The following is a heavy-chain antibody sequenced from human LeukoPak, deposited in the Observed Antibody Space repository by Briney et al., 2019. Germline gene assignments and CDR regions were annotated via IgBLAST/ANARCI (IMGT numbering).Heavy chain of an antibody. CDR1: GGTFSSYA. Sequence: SVKVSCKASGGTFSSYAISWVRQAPGQGLEWMGGIIPIFGTANYAQKFQGRVTITTGESTSTAYMELSSLRSEDTAVYYCARGTTVTTTYFDYWGQGTLVTVSS. V-gene: IGHV1-69*05. J-gene: IGHJ4*02. D-gene: IGHD4-17*01. CDR2: IIPIFGTA. CDR3: ARGTTVTTTYFDY.